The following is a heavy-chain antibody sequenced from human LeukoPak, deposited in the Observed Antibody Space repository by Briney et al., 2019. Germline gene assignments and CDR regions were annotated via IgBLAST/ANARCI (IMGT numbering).Heavy chain of an antibody. Sequence: PGGSLRLSCAASGFTFSSYGMHWVRQAPGKGLEWVAVISYDGSNKYYADSVKGRFTISRDNSKNTLYLQMNSLRAEDTAVYYCAKGYSWNYGLDYWGQGTLVTVSS. CDR1: GFTFSSYG. J-gene: IGHJ4*02. V-gene: IGHV3-30*18. CDR2: ISYDGSNK. CDR3: AKGYSWNYGLDY. D-gene: IGHD1-7*01.